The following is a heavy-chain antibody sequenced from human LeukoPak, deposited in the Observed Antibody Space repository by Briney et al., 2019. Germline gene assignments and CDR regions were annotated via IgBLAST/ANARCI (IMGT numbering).Heavy chain of an antibody. CDR2: IIPILGIA. CDR3: ARGSRKSGSYYGFDY. Sequence: SVKVSCKASGGTFSSYAISWVRQAPGQGLEWMGRIIPILGIANYAQKLQGRVTITADKSTSTAYMELSSLRFEDTAVYYCARGSRKSGSYYGFDYWGQGTLVTVSS. CDR1: GGTFSSYA. J-gene: IGHJ4*02. V-gene: IGHV1-69*04. D-gene: IGHD1-26*01.